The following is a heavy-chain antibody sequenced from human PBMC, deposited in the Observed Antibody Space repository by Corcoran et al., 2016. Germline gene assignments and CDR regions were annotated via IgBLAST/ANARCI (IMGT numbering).Heavy chain of an antibody. J-gene: IGHJ5*02. CDR1: GFTFSSYG. CDR2: ISYDGSNK. V-gene: IGHV3-30*18. D-gene: IGHD2-15*01. Sequence: QVQLVESGGGVVQPGRSLRLSCAASGFTFSSYGMHWVRQAPGKGLEWVAVISYDGSNKYYADSVKGRFTISRDNSKNTLYMQMNSLRAEDTAVYYCAKDQTEDIVVVVAAIPPLFDPWGQGTLFTVSS. CDR3: AKDQTEDIVVVVAAIPPLFDP.